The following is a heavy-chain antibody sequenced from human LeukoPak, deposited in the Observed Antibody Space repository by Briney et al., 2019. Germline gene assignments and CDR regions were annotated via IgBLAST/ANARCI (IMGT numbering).Heavy chain of an antibody. CDR2: INHSGST. V-gene: IGHV4-34*01. CDR1: GGSFSGYY. D-gene: IGHD3-22*01. Sequence: MTSETLSLTCAVYGGSFSGYYWSWIRQPPGKGLEWIGEINHSGSTNYNPSLKSRVTISVDTSKNQFSLKLSSVTAADTAVYYCARESDDSTYRIWGQGTMVTVSS. CDR3: ARESDDSTYRI. J-gene: IGHJ3*02.